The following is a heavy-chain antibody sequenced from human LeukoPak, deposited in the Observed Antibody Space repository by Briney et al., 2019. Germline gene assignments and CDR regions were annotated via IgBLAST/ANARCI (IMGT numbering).Heavy chain of an antibody. CDR2: IIPIFGTA. D-gene: IGHD6-19*01. J-gene: IGHJ4*02. CDR3: AREGRVSSGWYEY. CDR1: GGTFSSYA. Sequence: SVKVSCKASGGTFSSYAISWVRQAPGQGLEWMGGIIPIFGTANYAQKFQGRVTITADESTSTAYMELSSLRSEDTAVYYCAREGRVSSGWYEYWGQRTLVTVSS. V-gene: IGHV1-69*13.